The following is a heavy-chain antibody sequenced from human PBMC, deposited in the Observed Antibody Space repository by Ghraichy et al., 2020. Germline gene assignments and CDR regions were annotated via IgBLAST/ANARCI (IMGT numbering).Heavy chain of an antibody. J-gene: IGHJ4*02. CDR1: GFTLSFYW. CDR3: ARDNHASLDY. CDR2: ISTDGSII. Sequence: GESLNISCAASGFTLSFYWMHWVRQAPGKGLVWVARISTDGSIIAYADSVKGRFTISRDNAKDTLYLLMNSLRAEDTAVYYCARDNHASLDYWGQVSLVTVSS. D-gene: IGHD3-16*01. V-gene: IGHV3-74*01.